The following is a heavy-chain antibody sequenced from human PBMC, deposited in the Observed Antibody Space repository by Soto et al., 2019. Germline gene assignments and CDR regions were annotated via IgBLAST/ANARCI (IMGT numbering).Heavy chain of an antibody. V-gene: IGHV1-18*01. D-gene: IGHD6-25*01. CDR3: ARDWSSPSGGIDY. Sequence: ASVKVSCKASGYSFTNYGISWVRQAPGQGLECMGWISPYSGNTNSAQKFRGRVTLTTDTSTSTAYMELRSLTSDDTAVYYCARDWSSPSGGIDYWGQGTLVTVAS. CDR1: GYSFTNYG. J-gene: IGHJ4*02. CDR2: ISPYSGNT.